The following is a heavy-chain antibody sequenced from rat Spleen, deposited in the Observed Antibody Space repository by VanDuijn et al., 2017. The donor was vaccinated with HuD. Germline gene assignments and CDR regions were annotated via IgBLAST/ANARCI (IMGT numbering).Heavy chain of an antibody. D-gene: IGHD1-11*01. J-gene: IGHJ3*01. CDR3: ARRGRRRVLDWFAY. V-gene: IGHV5-29*01. Sequence: EVQLVESDGGLVQPGRSLKLSCAASGFTFSDYYMAWVRQAPTKGLEWVATISSDGSSTYYRDSVEGRFTIARDNAKSTLYLQRDSLRSEDTATYYCARRGRRRVLDWFAYWGQGTLVTVSS. CDR2: ISSDGSST. CDR1: GFTFSDYY.